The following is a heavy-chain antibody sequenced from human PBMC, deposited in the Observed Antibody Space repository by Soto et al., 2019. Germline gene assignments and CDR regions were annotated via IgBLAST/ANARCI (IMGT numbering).Heavy chain of an antibody. Sequence: HGESLKISCKGSGYNFTTFWIGWVRQMPGKGLEWMGVIYPGDSETKYSPDFEGQVTISADRSTNTAYLQWPSLRASDTAMYYCARLGFPGAIYFDSWGLGTLVTVSS. CDR3: ARLGFPGAIYFDS. CDR1: GYNFTTFW. J-gene: IGHJ4*02. V-gene: IGHV5-51*01. CDR2: IYPGDSET.